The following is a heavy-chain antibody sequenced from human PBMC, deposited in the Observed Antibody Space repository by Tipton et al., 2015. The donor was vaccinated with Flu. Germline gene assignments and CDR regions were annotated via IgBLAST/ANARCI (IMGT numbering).Heavy chain of an antibody. D-gene: IGHD5-24*01. CDR2: IYNSGST. CDR3: ARDFFDTIILANDGFDI. J-gene: IGHJ3*02. Sequence: TLSLTCTVSGGSINSGEYSWNWIRQPPGAGLEWIANIYNSGSTYYNPSLKSRVTISIDRSKNQFSLNLTSVTAADTAVYYCARDFFDTIILANDGFDIWGQGTMVIVSS. CDR1: GGSINSGEYS. V-gene: IGHV4-30-2*01.